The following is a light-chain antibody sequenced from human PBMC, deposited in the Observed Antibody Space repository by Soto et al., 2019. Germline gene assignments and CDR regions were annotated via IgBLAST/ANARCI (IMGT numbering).Light chain of an antibody. Sequence: DRVMTQSPLSLPVTPGEPASISSRSSQSLLHSNGYNYLDWDLKKPGQSPQLLIYLGPNRASGVPDRFNGSVSGADFTLKLSRVEAEDVGVYYCMQALQAPRTFGQRTKVEIK. CDR2: LGP. V-gene: IGKV2-28*01. J-gene: IGKJ1*01. CDR3: MQALQAPRT. CDR1: QSLLHSNGYNY.